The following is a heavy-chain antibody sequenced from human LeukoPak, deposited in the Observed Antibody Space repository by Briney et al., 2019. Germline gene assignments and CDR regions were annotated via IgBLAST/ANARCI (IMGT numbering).Heavy chain of an antibody. V-gene: IGHV1-69*13. Sequence: SVNVSCKASGGSFNNFAVNWVRQAPGQRPEWMGRIIPLFGKPEYAHKFQGRVDITADQSTNTVYMEMHSLTSEDTAVFYCARGPPITVVGIVMHNWFDPWGQGPLVAVSS. D-gene: IGHD3-3*01. CDR3: ARGPPITVVGIVMHNWFDP. CDR2: IIPLFGKP. CDR1: GGSFNNFA. J-gene: IGHJ5*02.